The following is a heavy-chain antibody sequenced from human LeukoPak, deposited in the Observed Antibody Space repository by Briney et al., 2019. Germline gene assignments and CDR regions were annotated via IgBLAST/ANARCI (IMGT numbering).Heavy chain of an antibody. CDR2: IRGSGVST. CDR3: ARETGGNWGLGHEGLYYFDF. D-gene: IGHD7-27*01. J-gene: IGHJ4*02. V-gene: IGHV3-23*01. CDR1: GYTFSSYA. Sequence: GGCLRLSCAASGYTFSSYAQHWVREAPGKGLEWVSAIRGSGVSTYYADSVKGRFTISRDNSKNTLYMQMKNLRAEDTATYFCARETGGNWGLGHEGLYYFDFWGQGTLVTVSS.